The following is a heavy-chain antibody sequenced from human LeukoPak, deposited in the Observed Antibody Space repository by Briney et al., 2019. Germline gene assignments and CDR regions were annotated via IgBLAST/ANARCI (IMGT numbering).Heavy chain of an antibody. V-gene: IGHV3-23*01. CDR1: AFTFSSYA. CDR3: ARSTRTFNWFDP. CDR2: ISGGGGST. D-gene: IGHD2-2*01. J-gene: IGHJ5*02. Sequence: SGGSLRLSCAASAFTFSSYAMNWVRQAPGKGLEWVSGISGGGGSTYYADSVKGRFTISRDNSKNTLYPQMNSLRAEDTAVYYCARSTRTFNWFDPWGQGTLVTVSS.